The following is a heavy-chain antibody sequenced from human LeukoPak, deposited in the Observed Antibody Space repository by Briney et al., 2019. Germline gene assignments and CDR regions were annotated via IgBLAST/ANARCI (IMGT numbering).Heavy chain of an antibody. Sequence: PGGSLRLSCAASGFTFPNAWMSWVRQAPGKGLEWVGRIKSKTDGETTDYTAPVKGRFAISRDDSRNTLYLQMNSLKIEDTAVYYCTTGTRYKVGAQWVDYWGQGTLVTVSS. CDR1: GFTFPNAW. V-gene: IGHV3-15*01. J-gene: IGHJ4*02. D-gene: IGHD1-26*01. CDR3: TTGTRYKVGAQWVDY. CDR2: IKSKTDGETT.